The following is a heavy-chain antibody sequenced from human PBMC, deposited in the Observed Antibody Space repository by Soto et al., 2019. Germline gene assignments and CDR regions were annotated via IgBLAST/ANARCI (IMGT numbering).Heavy chain of an antibody. CDR3: AKVSGYDPYYYYYMDV. CDR1: GFTFSSYA. J-gene: IGHJ6*03. D-gene: IGHD5-12*01. CDR2: ISGSGGST. Sequence: GGSLSLSCAASGFTFSSYAMSWVRQAPGKGLEWVSAISGSGGSTYYADSVKGRFTISRDNSNNTLYLQMNSLRAEDTAVYYCAKVSGYDPYYYYYMDVWGKGTTVTVSS. V-gene: IGHV3-23*01.